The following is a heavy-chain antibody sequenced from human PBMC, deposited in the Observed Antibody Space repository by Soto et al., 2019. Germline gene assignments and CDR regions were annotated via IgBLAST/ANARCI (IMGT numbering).Heavy chain of an antibody. Sequence: QMQLVESGGGVVQPGRSLRLSCAASGFTFSSYGMHWVRQAPGKGLEWVAVISYDGSNKYYADSVKGRFTISRDNSKNTLELELNRLRAEDTAVYYGARDHMRSSAYYYVWGQGTLVTVSS. J-gene: IGHJ4*02. V-gene: IGHV3-30*03. D-gene: IGHD3-22*01. CDR2: ISYDGSNK. CDR3: ARDHMRSSAYYYV. CDR1: GFTFSSYG.